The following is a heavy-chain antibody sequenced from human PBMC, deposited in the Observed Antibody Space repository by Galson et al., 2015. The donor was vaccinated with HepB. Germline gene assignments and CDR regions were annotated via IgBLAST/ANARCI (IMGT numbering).Heavy chain of an antibody. Sequence: SVKVSCKASGGTFSSYAISWVRQAPGQGLEWMGGIIPIFGTANYAQKFQGRVTITADKSTSTAYMELGSLRSEDTAVYYCAALWFGETPYYYGMDVWGQGTTVTVSS. J-gene: IGHJ6*02. D-gene: IGHD3-10*01. V-gene: IGHV1-69*06. CDR2: IIPIFGTA. CDR1: GGTFSSYA. CDR3: AALWFGETPYYYGMDV.